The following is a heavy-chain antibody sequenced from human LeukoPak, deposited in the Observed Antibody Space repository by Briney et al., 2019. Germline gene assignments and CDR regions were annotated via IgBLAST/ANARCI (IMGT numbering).Heavy chain of an antibody. CDR3: AKGLRYSDN. D-gene: IGHD3-9*01. Sequence: GGSLRLSCAASGFTFSSYGMHWVRQAPGKGLEWVAVISYDGSNKYYADSVKGRLPISRDNSKNTLYLQMNSLRAEDTAVYYCAKGLRYSDNWGQGTLVTVSS. CDR2: ISYDGSNK. CDR1: GFTFSSYG. J-gene: IGHJ4*02. V-gene: IGHV3-30*18.